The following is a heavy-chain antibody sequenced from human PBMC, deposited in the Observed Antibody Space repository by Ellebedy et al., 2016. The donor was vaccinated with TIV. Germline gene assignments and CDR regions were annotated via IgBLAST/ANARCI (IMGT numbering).Heavy chain of an antibody. Sequence: GGSLRLSCAASEFTFSDYYMSWIRQAPGMGLEWVAYISTSGNTKYYADSVKGRFTISRDNAENSLYLQMNSLRDEDTAVYYCARNQISNWPLDYWGQGTLVTVSS. CDR2: ISTSGNTK. D-gene: IGHD1-1*01. V-gene: IGHV3-11*01. J-gene: IGHJ4*02. CDR1: EFTFSDYY. CDR3: ARNQISNWPLDY.